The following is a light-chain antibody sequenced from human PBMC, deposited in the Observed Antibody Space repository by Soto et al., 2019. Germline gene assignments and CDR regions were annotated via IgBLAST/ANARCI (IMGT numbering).Light chain of an antibody. CDR2: EVS. CDR3: CSYTSSSALD. V-gene: IGLV2-14*01. Sequence: QSALTQPASVSGSPGKSITISCTGTSSDVGGYNYVSWYQQHPGKSPKLMIYEVSKRPSRVSNRFSGSKSGNTASLTISGLHAEDEAHYCCCSYTSSSALDFGTGTKVTVL. CDR1: SSDVGGYNY. J-gene: IGLJ1*01.